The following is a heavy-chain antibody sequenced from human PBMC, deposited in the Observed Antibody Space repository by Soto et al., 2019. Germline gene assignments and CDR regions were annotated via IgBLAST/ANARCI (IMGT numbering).Heavy chain of an antibody. CDR2: IYYSGST. J-gene: IGHJ5*02. D-gene: IGHD2-2*01. CDR3: AREGYQNWFDP. CDR1: GGSISSSSYY. Sequence: PSETLSLTCTVSGGSISSSSYYWGWIRQPPGKGLEWIGSIYYSGSTYYNPSLKSRVTISVDTSKNQFSLKLSSVTAADTAVYYCAREGYQNWFDPWGQGTLVT. V-gene: IGHV4-39*07.